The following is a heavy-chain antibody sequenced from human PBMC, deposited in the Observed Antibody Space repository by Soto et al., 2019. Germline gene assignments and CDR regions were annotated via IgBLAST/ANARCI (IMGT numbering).Heavy chain of an antibody. CDR1: GYSITSYG. CDR3: ESVVGFGELAFDY. V-gene: IGHV1-18*03. D-gene: IGHD3-10*01. Sequence: ASVTVSCKASGYSITSYGISRVRQATGQGLERMGWISAYNGNTNHAQKLQGRVTMATDTSTSTAYMVLRSLRSDAMAVYYCESVVGFGELAFDYWAQGSLVTVS. J-gene: IGHJ4*02. CDR2: ISAYNGNT.